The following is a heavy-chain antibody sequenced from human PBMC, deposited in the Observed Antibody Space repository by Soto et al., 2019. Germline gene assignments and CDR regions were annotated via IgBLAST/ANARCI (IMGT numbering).Heavy chain of an antibody. J-gene: IGHJ3*01. V-gene: IGHV3-66*01. CDR3: ARADRSAFDV. CDR1: GFSVSEKH. Sequence: EEQLVESGGGLVQLGGSLRLSCAASGFSVSEKHMSWVRQATGKWLEWVSTIYSIYGRSRTCYADSVEGRFTISRDNSKNTLSLQMNTRRAEDTAVYYCARADRSAFDVWGQGAMVTVSS. CDR2: IYSIYGRSRT.